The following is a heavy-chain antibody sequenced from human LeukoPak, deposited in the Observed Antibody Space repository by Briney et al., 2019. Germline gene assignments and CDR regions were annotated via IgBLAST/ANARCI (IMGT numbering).Heavy chain of an antibody. Sequence: ASVKVSCKTSGYTFTSYYIHWLRQAPGQRFEWMGWSDPKSGATKYEHFQGRVTMARDTSISTAYMELRSLRSDDTAVYYCARNFHPGNWDYWGQGTLVTVSS. D-gene: IGHD1-14*01. J-gene: IGHJ4*02. CDR1: GYTFTSYY. CDR2: SDPKSGAT. CDR3: ARNFHPGNWDY. V-gene: IGHV1-2*02.